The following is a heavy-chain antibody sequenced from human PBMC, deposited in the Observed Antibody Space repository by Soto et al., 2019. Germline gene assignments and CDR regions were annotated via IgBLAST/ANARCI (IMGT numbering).Heavy chain of an antibody. Sequence: QVQLVQSGAEMKKPGASVKVSCKASGYTFTSYGFTWVRQAPGQGLEWMGWISAYNGNTNYAQKLQGRVNMTTDTSTSTAYMELRSLRFDDTAVYYCARGGRFSSSSEVSIWGQGTLVTVSS. J-gene: IGHJ4*02. D-gene: IGHD6-6*01. CDR1: GYTFTSYG. V-gene: IGHV1-18*04. CDR3: ARGGRFSSSSEVSI. CDR2: ISAYNGNT.